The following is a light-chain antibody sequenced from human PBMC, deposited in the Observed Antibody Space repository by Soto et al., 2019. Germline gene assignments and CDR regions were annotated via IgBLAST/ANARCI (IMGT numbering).Light chain of an antibody. CDR1: QRVGSNY. V-gene: IGKV3-20*01. Sequence: VLTQTPGTLSLSAGDSATLSCRGSQRVGSNYLAWYQQNPGQPPGLLIHGDSSRAAGIPDRLSGSGSGTDFTLTISRLEPEDFAVYYCQQYGSTRWTCGQGTKVDIK. CDR3: QQYGSTRWT. J-gene: IGKJ1*01. CDR2: GDS.